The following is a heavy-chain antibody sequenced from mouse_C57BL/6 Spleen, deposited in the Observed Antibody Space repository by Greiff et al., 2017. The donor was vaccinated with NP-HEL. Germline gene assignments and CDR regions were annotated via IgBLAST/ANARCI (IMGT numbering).Heavy chain of an antibody. V-gene: IGHV1-50*01. J-gene: IGHJ2*01. CDR3: ASIGFDY. D-gene: IGHD3-1*01. CDR2: IDPSDSYT. Sequence: QVQLQQPGAELVKPGASVKLSCKASGYTFTSYWMQWVKQRPGQGLEWIGEIDPSDSYTNYNQKFKGKATLTVDTSSSTAYMQLSSLTSEDSAVYYCASIGFDYWGKGTTLTVST. CDR1: GYTFTSYW.